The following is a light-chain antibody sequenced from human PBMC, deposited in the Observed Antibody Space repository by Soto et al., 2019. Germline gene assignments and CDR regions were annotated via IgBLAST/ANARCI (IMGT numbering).Light chain of an antibody. J-gene: IGKJ4*01. CDR3: QQYNNWPGT. CDR1: QSVSSN. CDR2: GAS. Sequence: EIVMTQSPATLSVSPGERATLSCRASQSVSSNLAWYQQKPGQAPRLLIYGASTRATGIPARFSGSGSGTESTLTISSLHSEDFAVYYCQQYNNWPGTFGGGTKVEIK. V-gene: IGKV3-15*01.